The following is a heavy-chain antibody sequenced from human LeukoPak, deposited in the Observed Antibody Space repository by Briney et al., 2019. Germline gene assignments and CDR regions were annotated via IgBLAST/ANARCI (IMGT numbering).Heavy chain of an antibody. CDR3: AKDGPSQQWSDAFDI. Sequence: PGGSLRLSCAASGFAFSSYGIYWVRQAPGKGLEWVALISNDGSTKYYADSVKGRFTISRDNAKNSLYLQMNSLRAEDTAVYYCAKDGPSQQWSDAFDIWGQGTMVTVSS. D-gene: IGHD6-19*01. V-gene: IGHV3-30*18. CDR2: ISNDGSTK. J-gene: IGHJ3*02. CDR1: GFAFSSYG.